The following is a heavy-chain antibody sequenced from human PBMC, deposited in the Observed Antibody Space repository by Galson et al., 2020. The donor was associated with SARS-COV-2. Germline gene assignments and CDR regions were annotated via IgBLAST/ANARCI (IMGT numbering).Heavy chain of an antibody. CDR3: AREIPGSGWLVDY. CDR2: ISYDGSNK. CDR1: GFTFSSYA. J-gene: IGHJ4*02. D-gene: IGHD6-19*01. Sequence: GESLKISCAASGFTFSSYAMHWVRQAPGKGLEWVAVISYDGSNKYYADSVKGRFTISRDNSKNTLYLQMNSLRAEDTAVYYCAREIPGSGWLVDYWGQGTLVTVSS. V-gene: IGHV3-30*01.